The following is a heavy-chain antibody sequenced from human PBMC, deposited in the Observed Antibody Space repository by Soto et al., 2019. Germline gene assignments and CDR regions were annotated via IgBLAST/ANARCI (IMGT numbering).Heavy chain of an antibody. J-gene: IGHJ6*02. CDR3: AKDPVRVTAPGDYYYGMDV. Sequence: GGSLRLSCAASGFTFSSYAMSWVRQAPGKGLEWVSAISGSGGSTYYADSVKGRFSISRDNSKNTLYLQMNSLRAEDTAVYYCAKDPVRVTAPGDYYYGMDVWGQGTTVTVSS. CDR1: GFTFSSYA. V-gene: IGHV3-23*01. CDR2: ISGSGGST. D-gene: IGHD2-21*02.